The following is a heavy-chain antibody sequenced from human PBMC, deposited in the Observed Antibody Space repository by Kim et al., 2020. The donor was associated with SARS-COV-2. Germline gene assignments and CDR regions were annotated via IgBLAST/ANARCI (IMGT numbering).Heavy chain of an antibody. D-gene: IGHD3-9*01. CDR3: AKDYGLSARLVITHTNDY. Sequence: GGSLRLSCAASGFTFSSYAMSWVRQAPGKGLEWVSAISGSGGSTYYADSVKGRFTISRDNSKNTLYLQMNSLRAEDTAVYYCAKDYGLSARLVITHTNDYWGQGTLVTVSS. J-gene: IGHJ4*02. CDR2: ISGSGGST. CDR1: GFTFSSYA. V-gene: IGHV3-23*01.